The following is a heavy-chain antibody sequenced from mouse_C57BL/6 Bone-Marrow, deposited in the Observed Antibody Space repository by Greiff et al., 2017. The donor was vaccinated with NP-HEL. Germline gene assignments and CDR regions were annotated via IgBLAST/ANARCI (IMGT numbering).Heavy chain of an antibody. Sequence: EVKLMESGEGLVKPGGSLKLSCAASGFTFSSYAMSWVRQTPEKRLEWVAYISSGGDYIYYADTVKGRFTISRDNARNTLYLQMSSLKSEDTAMYYCTSDYYGSSSYYFDYWGQGTTLTVSS. CDR2: ISSGGDYI. J-gene: IGHJ2*01. CDR3: TSDYYGSSSYYFDY. D-gene: IGHD1-1*01. CDR1: GFTFSSYA. V-gene: IGHV5-9-1*02.